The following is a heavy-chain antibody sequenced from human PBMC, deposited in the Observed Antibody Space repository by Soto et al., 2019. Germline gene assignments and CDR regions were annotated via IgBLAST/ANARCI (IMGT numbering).Heavy chain of an antibody. V-gene: IGHV4-61*01. D-gene: IGHD1-26*01. Sequence: QVQLQESGPGLVKPSETLSLTCSVSGGSVSSGSYYWSCIRQPPGKGLEWIGYIYYSGSTKYNPSLKSRVTISVDTSKKQFSLKLSSVTAADTAVYFCARAGLGDGSDYWGQGTLVTVSS. J-gene: IGHJ4*02. CDR1: GGSVSSGSYY. CDR2: IYYSGST. CDR3: ARAGLGDGSDY.